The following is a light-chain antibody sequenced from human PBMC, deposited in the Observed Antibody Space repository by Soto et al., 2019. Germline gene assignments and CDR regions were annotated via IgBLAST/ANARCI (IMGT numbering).Light chain of an antibody. J-gene: IGKJ1*01. CDR3: QQYDSSWT. CDR2: GVS. Sequence: EIVLTQSPCTLSLSPGERATLSCRASQSVPSNFLAWYQQKPGQAPILLIYGVSRRATGIPDRFSGSGSGTDFSLTISRLEPEDFAVYYCQQYDSSWTFGQGTKVEIK. CDR1: QSVPSNF. V-gene: IGKV3-20*01.